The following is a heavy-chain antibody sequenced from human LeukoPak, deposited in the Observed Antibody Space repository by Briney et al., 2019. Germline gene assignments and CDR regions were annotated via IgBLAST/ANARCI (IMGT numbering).Heavy chain of an antibody. CDR3: ATVALGEDCTNGVCFLFDY. J-gene: IGHJ4*02. D-gene: IGHD2-8*01. CDR2: INPSGGST. CDR1: GYTFTSYY. Sequence: GASVKASCKASGYTFTSYYMHWVRQAPGQGLEWMGIINPSGGSTSYAQKFQGRVTMTEDTSTDTAYMELSSLRSEDTAVYYCATVALGEDCTNGVCFLFDYWGQGTLVTVSS. V-gene: IGHV1-46*01.